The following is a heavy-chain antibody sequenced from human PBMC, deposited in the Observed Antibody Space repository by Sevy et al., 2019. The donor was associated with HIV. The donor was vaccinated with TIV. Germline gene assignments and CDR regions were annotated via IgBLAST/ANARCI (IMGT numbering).Heavy chain of an antibody. Sequence: GGSLRLSCAASGFTFSSYSMNWVRQAPGKGLEWVSYISSSSSTIYYADSVKGRFTISRDNAKNSLYLQMNSLREEDTAVYYCARGNLGDSSGYYYSRGNAFDIWGQGTMVTVSS. CDR2: ISSSSSTI. CDR1: GFTFSSYS. CDR3: ARGNLGDSSGYYYSRGNAFDI. V-gene: IGHV3-48*02. D-gene: IGHD3-22*01. J-gene: IGHJ3*02.